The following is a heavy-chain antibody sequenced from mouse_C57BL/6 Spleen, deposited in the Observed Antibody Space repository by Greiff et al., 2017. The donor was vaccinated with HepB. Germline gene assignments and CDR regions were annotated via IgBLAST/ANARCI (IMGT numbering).Heavy chain of an antibody. CDR3: TRWYYGSSYYYAMDY. CDR1: GYTFTDYE. J-gene: IGHJ4*01. V-gene: IGHV1-15*01. D-gene: IGHD1-1*01. CDR2: IDPETGGT. Sequence: QVQLQQSGAELVRPGASVTLSCKASGYTFTDYEMHWVKQTPVHGLEWIGAIDPETGGTAYNQKFKGKAILTADKSSSTAYMELRSLTSEDSAVYYCTRWYYGSSYYYAMDYWGQGTSVTVSS.